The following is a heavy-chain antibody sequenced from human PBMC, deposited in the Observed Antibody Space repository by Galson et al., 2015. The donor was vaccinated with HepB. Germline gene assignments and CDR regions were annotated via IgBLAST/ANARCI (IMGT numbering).Heavy chain of an antibody. Sequence: SLRLSCAASGFTFGSIDMHWVRQVTGKGLEWVSGIGTAGDTYYAGSVKGRFTISRENGENSVYLEMNSLRPDDTALYYCARATRGDFDYWGQGTLVTVSS. CDR3: ARATRGDFDY. V-gene: IGHV3-13*01. CDR1: GFTFGSID. CDR2: IGTAGDT. J-gene: IGHJ4*02. D-gene: IGHD2-15*01.